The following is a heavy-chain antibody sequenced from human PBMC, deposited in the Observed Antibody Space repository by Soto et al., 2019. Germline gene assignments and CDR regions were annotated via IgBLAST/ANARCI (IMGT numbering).Heavy chain of an antibody. CDR3: ARTDTAMVTLSS. J-gene: IGHJ4*02. CDR1: GGTFSSYT. D-gene: IGHD5-18*01. Sequence: ASVKVSCKASGGTFSSYTISWVRQAPGQGLEWMGSIIPILGKTIYAQKFQGRVTMTEDTSTDTAYMELSSLRSEDTAVYYCARTDTAMVTLSSWGQGTLVTVSS. V-gene: IGHV1-69*02. CDR2: IIPILGKT.